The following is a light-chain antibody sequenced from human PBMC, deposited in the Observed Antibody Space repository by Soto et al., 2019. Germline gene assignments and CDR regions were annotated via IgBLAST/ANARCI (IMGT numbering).Light chain of an antibody. V-gene: IGKV4-1*01. Sequence: DIVMTQSPDSLAVSLGERATINCKSSRNVLYSSNNKNYLAWYQQKPGQPPKLLIYWASTRESGVPDRFSGSGSGTYFTLTISSLQAEDVAVYYCQQYHILPWTFGQGTKVEIK. CDR1: RNVLYSSNNKNY. CDR2: WAS. CDR3: QQYHILPWT. J-gene: IGKJ1*01.